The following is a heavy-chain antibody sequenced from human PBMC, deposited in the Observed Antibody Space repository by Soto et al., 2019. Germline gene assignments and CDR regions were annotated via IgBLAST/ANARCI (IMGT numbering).Heavy chain of an antibody. J-gene: IGHJ4*02. CDR2: ISANSGNT. Sequence: ASVKVSCKASGYTFTSYDINWVRQATGQGLEWMGWISANSGNTNYAQKLQGRVTMTTDTSTSTAYMELRSLRSDDTAVYYCARDGSYGDAPLDYWGQGTLVTVSS. V-gene: IGHV1-18*01. CDR1: GYTFTSYD. CDR3: ARDGSYGDAPLDY. D-gene: IGHD4-17*01.